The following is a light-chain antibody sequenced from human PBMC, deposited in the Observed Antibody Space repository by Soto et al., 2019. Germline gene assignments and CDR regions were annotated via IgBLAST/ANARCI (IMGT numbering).Light chain of an antibody. CDR1: QSVSSSY. V-gene: IGKV3-20*01. J-gene: IGKJ3*01. CDR2: GAS. CDR3: QQYGSSPPIT. Sequence: EIVLTQSPGTLSLSPGERATLSCRASQSVSSSYLAWYQQKPGQAPRLLIYGASSRATGIPDSFSGSGSGTDFTLTISRLEPEDFAMYYCQQYGSSPPITFGPGTKVDIK.